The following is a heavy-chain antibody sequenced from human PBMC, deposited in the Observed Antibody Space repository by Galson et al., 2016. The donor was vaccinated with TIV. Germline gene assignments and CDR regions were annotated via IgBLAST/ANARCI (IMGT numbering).Heavy chain of an antibody. V-gene: IGHV3-15*07. CDR1: GFTFSNAW. J-gene: IGHJ4*02. CDR3: AKAKSWDTRPLSSDY. CDR2: IKSIYDGGTT. Sequence: SLRLSCAASGFTFSNAWMNWVRQAPGKGLEWVGRIKSIYDGGTTDYAAPVKGRFTILRDDSKNTLYLQMNSLKTEDTAVYFCAKAKSWDTRPLSSDYWGQGTLVSVSS. D-gene: IGHD5-18*01.